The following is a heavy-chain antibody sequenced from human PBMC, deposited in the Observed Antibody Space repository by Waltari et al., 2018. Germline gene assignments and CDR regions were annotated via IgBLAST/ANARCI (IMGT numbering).Heavy chain of an antibody. Sequence: EVQLVETGGGLIQPGGSLRLSCAASGFTVSSNYMSWVRQAPGKGLEWVSVIYSGGSTYYADSVKGRFTISRDNSKNTLYLQMNSLRAEDTAVYYCARWSTSNAFDIWGQGTLVTVSS. CDR2: IYSGGST. CDR1: GFTVSSNY. D-gene: IGHD2-15*01. J-gene: IGHJ3*02. CDR3: ARWSTSNAFDI. V-gene: IGHV3-53*02.